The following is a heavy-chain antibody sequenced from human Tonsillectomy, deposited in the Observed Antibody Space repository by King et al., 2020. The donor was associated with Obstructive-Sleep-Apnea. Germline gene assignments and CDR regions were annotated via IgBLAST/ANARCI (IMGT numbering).Heavy chain of an antibody. CDR3: ARLAPELTGDQDGYFDY. V-gene: IGHV3-30-3*01. CDR1: GFTFSSYA. Sequence: VQLVESGGGVVQPGRSLRLSCAASGFTFSSYAMQWVRQAPGKGLEWVAVISYDGSNKYYADSVKGRFTISRDNSKNTLYLQMNSLRAEDTAVYYWARLAPELTGDQDGYFDYWGQGTLVTVSS. CDR2: ISYDGSNK. D-gene: IGHD7-27*01. J-gene: IGHJ4*02.